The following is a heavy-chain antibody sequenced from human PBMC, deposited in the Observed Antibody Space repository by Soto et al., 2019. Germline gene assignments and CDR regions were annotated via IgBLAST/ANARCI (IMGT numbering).Heavy chain of an antibody. D-gene: IGHD3-10*01. CDR2: ISYDGSNK. CDR1: GFTFSSYA. Sequence: GGSLRLSWAASGFTFSSYAMHWVRQAPGKGLEWVAVISYDGSNKYYADSVKGRFTISRDNSKNTLYLQMNTLRAEDTAVYYCGRLFDSGHGPFDYWGQGTLVAVSS. CDR3: GRLFDSGHGPFDY. J-gene: IGHJ4*02. V-gene: IGHV3-30*14.